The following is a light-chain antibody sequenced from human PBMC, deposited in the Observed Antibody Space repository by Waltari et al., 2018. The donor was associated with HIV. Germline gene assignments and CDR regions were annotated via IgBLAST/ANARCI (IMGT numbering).Light chain of an antibody. V-gene: IGKV3D-15*01. Sequence: VLLTQSPVTLSVSPGDRVTLSCRASQNIGSYLAWYQQKTGQPPSLLVYGASIRAPGIPARFTGSSSGTDFNLIIDGLQPDDCAVYYCHQYNDWPRCTFGQGTKVEIK. J-gene: IGKJ2*02. CDR1: QNIGSY. CDR2: GAS. CDR3: HQYNDWPRCT.